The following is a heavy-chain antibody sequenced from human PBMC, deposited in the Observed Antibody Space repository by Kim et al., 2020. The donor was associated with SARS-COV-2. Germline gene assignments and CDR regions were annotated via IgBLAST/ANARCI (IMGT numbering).Heavy chain of an antibody. J-gene: IGHJ4*02. D-gene: IGHD3-3*02. CDR1: GFIFHEYT. CDR2: ITWDGGST. V-gene: IGHV3-43*01. Sequence: GGSLRLSCAASGFIFHEYTMHWVRQVPGKGLEWVALITWDGGSTFYADSVKDRFTISRDNSEKSLYMQMNSLTIEDSAFYYCAKETSRIWDYWGQGTLVTVDS. CDR3: AKETSRIWDY.